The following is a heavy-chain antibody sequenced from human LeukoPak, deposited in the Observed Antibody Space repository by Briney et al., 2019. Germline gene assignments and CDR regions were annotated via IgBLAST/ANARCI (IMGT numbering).Heavy chain of an antibody. D-gene: IGHD3-22*01. CDR3: ARGSFDSSGYYVFDY. CDR2: IYNSGNT. J-gene: IGHJ4*02. CDR1: GDSITRNY. V-gene: IGHV4-4*07. Sequence: SETLSLTCTVSGDSITRNYWSWIRQPAGKGLEWIGRIYNSGNTNYSPSLESRVTMSTDTSKNQFPLKLSSVTAADTAVYYCARGSFDSSGYYVFDYWGQGTLVTVSS.